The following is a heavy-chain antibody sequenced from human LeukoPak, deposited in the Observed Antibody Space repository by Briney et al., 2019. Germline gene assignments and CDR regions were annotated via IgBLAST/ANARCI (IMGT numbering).Heavy chain of an antibody. CDR1: EYTFIDYY. Sequence: ASVKVSCKASEYTFIDYYIHWVRQAPGQGLEWMGRIKPNSGGTNYAQKFQGRVTMTRDTSISTAYMELSRLRSDDTAVYYCARGDDIVVVVAATLFDYWGQGTLVTVSS. CDR3: ARGDDIVVVVAATLFDY. V-gene: IGHV1-2*06. CDR2: IKPNSGGT. J-gene: IGHJ4*02. D-gene: IGHD2-15*01.